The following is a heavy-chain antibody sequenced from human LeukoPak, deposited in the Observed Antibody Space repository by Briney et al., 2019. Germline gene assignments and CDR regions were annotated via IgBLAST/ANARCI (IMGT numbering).Heavy chain of an antibody. CDR3: AKGLFESDGDYGDYPYYFDY. D-gene: IGHD4-17*01. Sequence: GGSLRLPCAASGFTFSSYAMSWVRQAPGKGLEWVSAISGSGGSTYYADSVKGRFTISRDNSKNTLYLQMNSLRAEDTAVYYCAKGLFESDGDYGDYPYYFDYWGQGTLVTVSS. V-gene: IGHV3-23*01. CDR1: GFTFSSYA. CDR2: ISGSGGST. J-gene: IGHJ4*02.